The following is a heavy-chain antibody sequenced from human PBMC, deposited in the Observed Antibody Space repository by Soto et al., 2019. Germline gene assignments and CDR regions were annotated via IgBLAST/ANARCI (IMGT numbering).Heavy chain of an antibody. Sequence: QVQLVESGGGVVQPGMSLRLSCAASGYTFIRYGMHWVRQAPGKGLEWVAVRWYDGSNKYYADSVKGRFTISRDNSKNTVFLQMDSLRVEDTALYYCARDGSGGAWGWFDPWGQGTLVSVSS. V-gene: IGHV3-33*01. D-gene: IGHD3-10*01. CDR3: ARDGSGGAWGWFDP. CDR2: RWYDGSNK. J-gene: IGHJ5*02. CDR1: GYTFIRYG.